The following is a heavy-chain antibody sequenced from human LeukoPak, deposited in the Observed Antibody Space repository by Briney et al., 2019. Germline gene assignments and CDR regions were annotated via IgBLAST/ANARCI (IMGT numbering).Heavy chain of an antibody. CDR1: GYTFTDYY. Sequence: ASVKVSCKASGYTFTDYYIHWVRQAPGQGLEWMGWINPNSGGTKYAQKFQSRVIMTRDTSITTPYMDLIRLTSDDTAIYYCARAGSRWVTATPTSPDYYYGMDVWGQGTTVTVSS. J-gene: IGHJ6*02. V-gene: IGHV1-2*02. D-gene: IGHD2-21*02. CDR2: INPNSGGT. CDR3: ARAGSRWVTATPTSPDYYYGMDV.